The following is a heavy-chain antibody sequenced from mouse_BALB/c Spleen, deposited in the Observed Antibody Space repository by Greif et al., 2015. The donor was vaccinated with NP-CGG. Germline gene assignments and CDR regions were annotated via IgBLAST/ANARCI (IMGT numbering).Heavy chain of an antibody. Sequence: QVQLQQPGPGLVAPSQSLSITCTVSGFSLTSYGVHWVRQPPGKGLEWLGVIWAGGSTNYNSALMSRLSISKDNSKSQVFLKMNSLQTDDTAMYYCARESPDYYGSSYDAYWGQGTLVTVSA. CDR1: GFSLTSYG. V-gene: IGHV2-9*02. D-gene: IGHD1-1*01. J-gene: IGHJ3*01. CDR2: IWAGGST. CDR3: ARESPDYYGSSYDAY.